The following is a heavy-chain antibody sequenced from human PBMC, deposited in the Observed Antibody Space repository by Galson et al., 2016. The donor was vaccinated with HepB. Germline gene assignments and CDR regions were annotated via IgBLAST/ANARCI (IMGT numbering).Heavy chain of an antibody. D-gene: IGHD5-24*01. CDR3: SVELLQDFDF. J-gene: IGHJ4*02. CDR1: GFTFSSNG. V-gene: IGHV3-33*08. Sequence: SLRLSCAASGFTFSSNGMHWVRQAPGKGLEWVAVIWYDGSNKYYADSVKGRFTISRDSSKNTLYLQMNSLRAEDTALYYCSVELLQDFDFWGQGTLVTVSS. CDR2: IWYDGSNK.